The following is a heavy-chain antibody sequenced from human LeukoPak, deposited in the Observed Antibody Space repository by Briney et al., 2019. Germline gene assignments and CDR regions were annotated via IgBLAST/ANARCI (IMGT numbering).Heavy chain of an antibody. CDR2: MNPNSGIT. CDR3: AGVPRELGAY. Sequence: ASVKVSCKASGYTFTSYGISWVRQATGQGLEWMGYMNPNSGITTYAQKFQGRVTMTRNTSISTAYMELSSLRSEDTAVYYCAGVPRELGAYWGQGTLVTVSS. V-gene: IGHV1-8*02. J-gene: IGHJ4*02. D-gene: IGHD3-16*01. CDR1: GYTFTSYG.